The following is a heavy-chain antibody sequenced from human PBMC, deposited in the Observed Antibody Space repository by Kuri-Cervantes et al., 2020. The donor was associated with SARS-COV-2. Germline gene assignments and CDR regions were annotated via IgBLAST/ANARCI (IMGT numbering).Heavy chain of an antibody. CDR3: ARERLLTGVGPSGFDY. V-gene: IGHV4-34*01. Sequence: SETLSLTCAFYGESFSGYYWNWIRQSPGKGLEWIGEVNHRGSTNYNPSLKSRVTISVDTSKNQFSLKLSPVTAADTAVYYCARERLLTGVGPSGFDYWGRGTLVTVSS. CDR2: VNHRGST. CDR1: GESFSGYY. D-gene: IGHD3-9*01. J-gene: IGHJ4*02.